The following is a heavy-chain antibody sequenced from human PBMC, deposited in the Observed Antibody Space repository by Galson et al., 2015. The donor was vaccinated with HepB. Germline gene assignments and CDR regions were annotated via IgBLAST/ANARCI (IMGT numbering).Heavy chain of an antibody. CDR1: RFTFSTYW. D-gene: IGHD1-1*01. CDR2: IKHDGSEK. V-gene: IGHV3-7*05. Sequence: SLRLSCAASRFTFSTYWMNWVRQAPGKGLEWVANIKHDGSEKYYVDSVKGRFTISRDNAKNSVYLQMNSLRAEDTAIYYCARVRRETTEFDAFDIWGQGTMVTVSS. J-gene: IGHJ3*02. CDR3: ARVRRETTEFDAFDI.